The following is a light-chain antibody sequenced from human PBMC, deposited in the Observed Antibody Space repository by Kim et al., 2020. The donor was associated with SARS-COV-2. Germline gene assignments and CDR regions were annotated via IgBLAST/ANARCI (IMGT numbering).Light chain of an antibody. CDR1: SSNIGAGYD. J-gene: IGLJ1*01. CDR3: QSYDSSLSAHV. CDR2: GNS. V-gene: IGLV1-40*01. Sequence: RVTISCTGSSSNIGAGYDVHWYQQLPGTATKLLIYGNSNRPSGVPDRFSGSKSGTSASLAITGLQAEDEADYYCQSYDSSLSAHVFGTGTKVTVL.